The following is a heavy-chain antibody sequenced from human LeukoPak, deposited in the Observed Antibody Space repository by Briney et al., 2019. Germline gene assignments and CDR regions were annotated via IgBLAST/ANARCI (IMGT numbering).Heavy chain of an antibody. J-gene: IGHJ4*02. Sequence: GGSLRLSCAASGFTFNTYAMSWVRQAPGKGLEWVSSISYSGDSTDYADSVKGCLIISRDNSKNTLGLQMNSLRAEDTAIYYCARGTLAGYFLGYWGRGTLVTVSS. CDR2: ISYSGDST. CDR1: GFTFNTYA. D-gene: IGHD6-19*01. V-gene: IGHV3-23*01. CDR3: ARGTLAGYFLGY.